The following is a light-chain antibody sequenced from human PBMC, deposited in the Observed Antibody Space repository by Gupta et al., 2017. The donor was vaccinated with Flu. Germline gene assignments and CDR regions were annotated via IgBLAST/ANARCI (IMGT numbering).Light chain of an antibody. CDR2: LEGSGNY. V-gene: IGLV4-60*03. Sequence: QPVLTQSSSASASLVSSVKFTCSLSSGHSTYTIAWHQQQPGKAPRYLMKLEGSGNYNKGSGVPDRFSGSSSGADRYLTISNLQSEDEADYYCETWDSNIRVFGGGTKLTAL. CDR3: ETWDSNIRV. CDR1: SGHSTYT. J-gene: IGLJ3*02.